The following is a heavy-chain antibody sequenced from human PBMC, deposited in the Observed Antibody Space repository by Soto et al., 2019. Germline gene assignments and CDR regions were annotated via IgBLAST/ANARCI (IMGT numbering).Heavy chain of an antibody. CDR1: GFTFSSYG. V-gene: IGHV3-30*03. Sequence: GGSLRLSCAASGFTFSSYGMHWVRQAPGKGLEWVAVISYDGRNKYYADSVKGRFTISRDNSKNTLYLQMNSLRAEDTAVYYCARDLRTLYGMDVWGQGTTVTVSS. CDR2: ISYDGRNK. CDR3: ARDLRTLYGMDV. J-gene: IGHJ6*02.